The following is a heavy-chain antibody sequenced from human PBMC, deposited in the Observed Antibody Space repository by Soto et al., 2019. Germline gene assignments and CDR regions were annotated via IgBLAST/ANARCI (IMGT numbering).Heavy chain of an antibody. CDR1: GGSISSSNW. Sequence: QVQLQESGPGLVKPSGTLSLTCAVSGGSISSSNWWRWVRQPPGKGLEWIGEIYHIGSTNYTPSLKSRVTISVDKSKNQFSLKRSSVTAADTAVYYCATYFLGDGNPFDPWGQGTLVTVSS. CDR2: IYHIGST. D-gene: IGHD3-10*01. V-gene: IGHV4-4*02. J-gene: IGHJ5*02. CDR3: ATYFLGDGNPFDP.